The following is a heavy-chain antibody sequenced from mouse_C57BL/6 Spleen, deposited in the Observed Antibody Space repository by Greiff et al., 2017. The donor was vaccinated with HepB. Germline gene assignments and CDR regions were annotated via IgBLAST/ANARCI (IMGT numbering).Heavy chain of an antibody. CDR3: ARDEGLMAWFAY. D-gene: IGHD2-4*01. J-gene: IGHJ3*01. CDR1: GFTFSSYA. V-gene: IGHV5-4*01. CDR2: ISDGGSYT. Sequence: EVHLVESGGGLVKPGGSLKLSCAASGFTFSSYAMSWVRQTPEKRLEWVATISDGGSYTYYPDNVKGRFTISRDNAKNNLYLQMSHLKSEDTAMYYCARDEGLMAWFAYWGQGTLVTVSA.